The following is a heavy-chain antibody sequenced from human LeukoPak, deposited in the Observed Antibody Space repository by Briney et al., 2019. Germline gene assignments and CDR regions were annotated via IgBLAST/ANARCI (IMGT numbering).Heavy chain of an antibody. D-gene: IGHD2-2*01. CDR2: ISGSGGST. CDR1: GFTFSSYA. V-gene: IGHV3-23*01. CDR3: ARGSYCSSTSCYTYYYYGMDV. J-gene: IGHJ6*02. Sequence: PGGSLRLSCAASGFTFSSYAMSWVRQAPGKGLEWVSAISGSGGSTYYADSVKGRFTISRDNSKNTLYLQMNSLRAEDTAVYYCARGSYCSSTSCYTYYYYGMDVWGQGTTVTVSS.